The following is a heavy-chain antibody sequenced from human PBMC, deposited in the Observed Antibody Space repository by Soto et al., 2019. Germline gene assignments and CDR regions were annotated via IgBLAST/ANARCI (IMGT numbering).Heavy chain of an antibody. Sequence: QVLLVQSGAEVKKPGASVKVSCKASGYAFTSFDINWVRHATGQGLEWMRWINPNSGNTGYAKKCQGRVSKTMNTSISTAYMELSSLRSEDTAVDYCAREVSSGWSTHWGQGTLVTVSS. D-gene: IGHD6-19*01. CDR3: AREVSSGWSTH. CDR2: INPNSGNT. V-gene: IGHV1-8*01. J-gene: IGHJ4*02. CDR1: GYAFTSFD.